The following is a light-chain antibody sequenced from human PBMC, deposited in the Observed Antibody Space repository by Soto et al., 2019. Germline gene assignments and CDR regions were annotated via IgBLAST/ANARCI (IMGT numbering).Light chain of an antibody. Sequence: QSVVTQPASVSGSPGQSVTISCSGSDIGNYNLVSWYQHLPGRAPKLLIFEVTMRPSGISDRFSGSKSASTASLTNSGLQAEDEGDYYCASYAGSRTYVFGSGTKLTVL. V-gene: IGLV2-23*02. CDR3: ASYAGSRTYV. J-gene: IGLJ1*01. CDR1: SDIGNYNL. CDR2: EVT.